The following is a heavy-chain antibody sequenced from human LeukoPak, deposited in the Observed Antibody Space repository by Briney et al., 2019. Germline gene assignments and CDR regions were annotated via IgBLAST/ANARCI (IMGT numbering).Heavy chain of an antibody. CDR1: GFTFSNYA. Sequence: GGSLRLSCATSGFTFSNYAMSWVRQAPGKGLEWLAAIRYSGRTSYYADSVKGRFTISRDNAKNSLYLQMNSLRAEDTAVYYCARDGRAAAGTDYYYYMDVWGKGTTVTVSS. V-gene: IGHV3-21*01. CDR2: IRYSGRTS. CDR3: ARDGRAAAGTDYYYYMDV. J-gene: IGHJ6*03. D-gene: IGHD6-13*01.